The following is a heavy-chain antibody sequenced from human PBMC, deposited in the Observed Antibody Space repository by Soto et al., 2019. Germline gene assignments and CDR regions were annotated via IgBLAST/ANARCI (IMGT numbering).Heavy chain of an antibody. CDR2: IDPSDSYT. J-gene: IGHJ6*02. D-gene: IGHD3-9*01. CDR1: GYSFTSYW. Sequence: PGESLKISCKGSGYSFTSYWISWVRQMPGKGLEWMGRIDPSDSYTNYSPSFQGHVTISADKSISTAYLQWSSLKASDTAMYYCARRAPYYDILTGYYKTFYYYGMDVWGQGTTVTVSS. V-gene: IGHV5-10-1*01. CDR3: ARRAPYYDILTGYYKTFYYYGMDV.